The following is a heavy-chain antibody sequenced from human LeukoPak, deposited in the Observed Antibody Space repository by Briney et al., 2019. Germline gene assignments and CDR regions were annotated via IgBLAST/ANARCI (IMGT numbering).Heavy chain of an antibody. D-gene: IGHD6-19*01. Sequence: PGGSLILSCAASGFSFTSYKMNWVRQAPGKGLEWVSYISSSGSTTYYADSVEGRFTISRDNAKNSLYLQMNSLRAEDTAVYYCAREGSSGWSPFDYWGQGTLVTVSS. J-gene: IGHJ4*02. CDR1: GFSFTSYK. CDR2: ISSSGSTT. CDR3: AREGSSGWSPFDY. V-gene: IGHV3-48*03.